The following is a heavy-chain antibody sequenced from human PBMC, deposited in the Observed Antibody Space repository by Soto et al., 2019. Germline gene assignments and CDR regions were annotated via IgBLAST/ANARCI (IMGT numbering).Heavy chain of an antibody. CDR1: GGSISSSSYY. V-gene: IGHV4-39*01. J-gene: IGHJ4*02. CDR3: ARALPTDYFDY. Sequence: QLQLQESGPGLVKPSETLSLTCAVSGGSISSSSYYWGWIRQPPGKGLEWIGSFYYSGSTYYNPSLKSRVTISVDTSKNQFFLKLTSVTAADTAVYYCARALPTDYFDYWGQGTLVTVSS. CDR2: FYYSGST.